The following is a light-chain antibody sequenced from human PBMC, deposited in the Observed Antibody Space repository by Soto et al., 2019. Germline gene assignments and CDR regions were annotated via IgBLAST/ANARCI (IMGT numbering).Light chain of an antibody. CDR1: QTVSSNY. CDR3: QQYGISPTWT. CDR2: GAS. J-gene: IGKJ1*01. V-gene: IGKV3-20*01. Sequence: EIVLRQSPGTLSLSPGERATLTCRASQTVSSNYLAWFQQRPGQAPRLLISGASSRATGTPDRFSGSGSGTDFTLTISRLEPEDFAVYYCQQYGISPTWTFGQGTKVDIK.